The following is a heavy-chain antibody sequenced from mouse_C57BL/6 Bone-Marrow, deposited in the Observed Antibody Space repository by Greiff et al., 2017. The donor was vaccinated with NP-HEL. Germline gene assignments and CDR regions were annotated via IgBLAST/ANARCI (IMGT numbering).Heavy chain of an antibody. D-gene: IGHD2-1*01. Sequence: EVQVVESGGGLVKPGGSLKLSCAASGFTFSSYAMSWVRQTPEQRLEWVATISDGGSYTYYPDNVKGRFTISRDNAKNNLYLQMSHLKSEDTAMYYCARGGVTTRWYFDVWGTGTTVTVSS. CDR3: ARGGVTTRWYFDV. J-gene: IGHJ1*03. CDR2: ISDGGSYT. CDR1: GFTFSSYA. V-gene: IGHV5-4*01.